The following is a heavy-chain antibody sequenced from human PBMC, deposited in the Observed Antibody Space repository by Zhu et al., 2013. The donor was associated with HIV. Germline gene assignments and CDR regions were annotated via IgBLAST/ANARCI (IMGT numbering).Heavy chain of an antibody. Sequence: QVQLQESGPGLVKPSQDLSLTCSVSGVSITNNDYYWGWIRQPPGEGLEWIGYFYSRGIPYYRSTLKSRISISIDTSKNELSLKMYSVTAADTAVYYCVRDVTGYYYMDVWGKGTSVTVSS. J-gene: IGHJ6*03. CDR2: FYSRGIP. V-gene: IGHV4-30-4*01. CDR3: VRDVTGYYYMDV. CDR1: GVSITNNDYY.